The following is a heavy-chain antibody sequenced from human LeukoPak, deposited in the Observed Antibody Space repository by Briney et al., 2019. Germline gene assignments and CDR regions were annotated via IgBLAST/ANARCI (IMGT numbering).Heavy chain of an antibody. CDR1: GFTFSSYG. J-gene: IGHJ4*02. Sequence: GGSLRLSCAASGFTFSSYGMHWVRQAPGKGREWVAFIRYDGSNKYYADSVKGRFTISRDNTKKNMYLQMNSLRAEDTAVYYCAKDICGGNCYPNGGYWGQGTLVIVSS. D-gene: IGHD2-21*01. V-gene: IGHV3-30*02. CDR3: AKDICGGNCYPNGGY. CDR2: IRYDGSNK.